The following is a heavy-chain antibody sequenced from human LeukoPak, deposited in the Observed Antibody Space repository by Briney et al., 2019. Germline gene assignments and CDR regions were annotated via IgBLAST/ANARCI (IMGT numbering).Heavy chain of an antibody. J-gene: IGHJ4*02. CDR2: IYTSGST. CDR3: ARDVGGYNYGYSLDY. D-gene: IGHD5-18*01. V-gene: IGHV4-4*07. Sequence: SETPSLTCTVSGGSISSYYWNWIRQPARKGLEWIGRIYTSGSTSYNSSLKSRVTMSVDTSKNQFSLRLSSVTAADTAVYYCARDVGGYNYGYSLDYWGQGTLVTVSS. CDR1: GGSISSYY.